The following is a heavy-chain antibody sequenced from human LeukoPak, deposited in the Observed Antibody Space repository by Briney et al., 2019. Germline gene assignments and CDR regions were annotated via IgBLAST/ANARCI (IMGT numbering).Heavy chain of an antibody. D-gene: IGHD3-22*01. CDR1: GGTFSSYA. Sequence: SVKVSCKASGGTFSSYAISWVRQAPGQGLEWMGGIIPIFGTANYAQKFQGRVTITTDESTSTAYTELSSLRSEDTAVYYCARDGEGRYYDSSGLYAFDIWGQGTMVTVSS. CDR2: IIPIFGTA. CDR3: ARDGEGRYYDSSGLYAFDI. J-gene: IGHJ3*02. V-gene: IGHV1-69*05.